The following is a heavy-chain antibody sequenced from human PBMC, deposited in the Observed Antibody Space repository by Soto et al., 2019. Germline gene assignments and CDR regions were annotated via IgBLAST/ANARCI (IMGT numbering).Heavy chain of an antibody. CDR1: GGSISSSSYF. J-gene: IGHJ4*02. V-gene: IGHV4-39*01. CDR2: IYYTGST. Sequence: QLQLQESGPGLVKPSETLSLTCTVSGGSISSSSYFWGWIRQPPGKGLEWIGSIYYTGSTDYNPSLKGRSPFPVATSKNQSPLRLGSMTAADPAVYYCGRRLAAAVIGRGGYFDYWGQGTLVTVSS. D-gene: IGHD6-25*01. CDR3: GRRLAAAVIGRGGYFDY.